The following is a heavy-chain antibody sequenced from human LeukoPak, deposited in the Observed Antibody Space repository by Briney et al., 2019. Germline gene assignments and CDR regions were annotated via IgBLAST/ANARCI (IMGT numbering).Heavy chain of an antibody. J-gene: IGHJ4*02. Sequence: GGSLRLSCAASGFTVSSNYMNWVRQAPGKGLEWVSIIYSGGTTYYADSVKGRFTISRDNSKDTLYLQMNSLRAEDTAVYYCAKDLELTPFDYWGQGTLVTVSS. CDR1: GFTVSSNY. D-gene: IGHD1-26*01. CDR3: AKDLELTPFDY. V-gene: IGHV3-53*05. CDR2: IYSGGTT.